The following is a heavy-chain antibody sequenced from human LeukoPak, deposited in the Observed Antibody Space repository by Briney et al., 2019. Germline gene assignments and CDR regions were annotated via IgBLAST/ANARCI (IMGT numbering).Heavy chain of an antibody. V-gene: IGHV3-23*01. D-gene: IGHD5-24*01. CDR3: VKDDGWVQYAN. J-gene: IGHJ4*02. Sequence: GGSLRLSCAASGFTFVSYNMNWVRQAPGKGLEWVSGIRADAVTTYYADSVKGRFIISRDNSKNTVYLQMNSLSAEDAAVYYCVKDDGWVQYANWGQGTLVTVSS. CDR2: IRADAVTT. CDR1: GFTFVSYN.